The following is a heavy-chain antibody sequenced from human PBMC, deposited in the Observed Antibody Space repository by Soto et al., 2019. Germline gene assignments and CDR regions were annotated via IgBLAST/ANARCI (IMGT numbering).Heavy chain of an antibody. CDR1: GFTFSSYW. V-gene: IGHV3-23*01. J-gene: IGHJ6*02. D-gene: IGHD2-15*01. CDR2: ISARSGNK. Sequence: PGGSLRLSCAASGFTFSSYWMSWVRQAPGKGLEWVAGISARSGNKYYADSVKGRFTISRDNSKNTLNLQMNSLRAEDTAVYYCAKDQRYCSGGSCYLGYYYGMDVWGQGTTVTVSS. CDR3: AKDQRYCSGGSCYLGYYYGMDV.